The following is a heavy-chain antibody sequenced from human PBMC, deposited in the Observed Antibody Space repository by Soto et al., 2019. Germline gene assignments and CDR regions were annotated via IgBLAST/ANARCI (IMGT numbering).Heavy chain of an antibody. D-gene: IGHD1-26*01. CDR3: ASNTYELGAFDY. J-gene: IGHJ4*02. CDR2: MTPNGGNT. Sequence: QVQLVQSGAEVKKPGASVKVSCKASGYTFTNYDINWVRQATGQGLEWMGWMTPNGGNTGYAQKFPGRVTMTTDTSKHTGYMDLSSLKSEDAAVYYCASNTYELGAFDYWGQGTLVTVSS. CDR1: GYTFTNYD. V-gene: IGHV1-8*01.